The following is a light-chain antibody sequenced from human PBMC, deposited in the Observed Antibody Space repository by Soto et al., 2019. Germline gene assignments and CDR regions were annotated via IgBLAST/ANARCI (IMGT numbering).Light chain of an antibody. CDR3: QQYNNWPRT. CDR1: QSVSSS. Sequence: EIVLTQTPATLSLSPGERATVSCRASQSVSSSLAWYQQKPGQAPRLLIYGASTRATGIPARFSGSGSGTEFTLTISSLQSEDFAVYYCQQYNNWPRTFGQGTKVDI. V-gene: IGKV3-15*01. CDR2: GAS. J-gene: IGKJ1*01.